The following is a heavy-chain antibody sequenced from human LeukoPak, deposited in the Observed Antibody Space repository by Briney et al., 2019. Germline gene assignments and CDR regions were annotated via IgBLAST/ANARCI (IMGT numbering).Heavy chain of an antibody. V-gene: IGHV3-23*01. CDR2: FSGSGGST. J-gene: IGHJ4*02. CDR3: AKDQVWRWLQSPIDY. CDR1: GFTFSSYG. Sequence: PGGTLRLSCAASGFTFSSYGMSWVRQAPGKGLEWVSSFSGSGGSTYYADSVKGRFTISRDNSKNTLYLQMNSLRAEDTAVYYCAKDQVWRWLQSPIDYWGQGTLVTVSS. D-gene: IGHD5-24*01.